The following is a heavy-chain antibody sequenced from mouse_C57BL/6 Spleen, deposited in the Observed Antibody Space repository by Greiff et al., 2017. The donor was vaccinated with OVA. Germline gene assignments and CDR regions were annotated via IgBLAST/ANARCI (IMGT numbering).Heavy chain of an antibody. J-gene: IGHJ3*01. CDR3: ASGGNSWFAY. CDR1: GYTFTSYG. D-gene: IGHD2-1*01. V-gene: IGHV1-81*01. Sequence: QVQLKQSGAELARPGASVKLSCKASGYTFTSYGISWVKQRTGQGLEWIGEIYPRSGNTYYNEKFKGKATLTADKYSSTAYMELRSLTSEDSAVYFCASGGNSWFAYWGQGTLVTVSA. CDR2: IYPRSGNT.